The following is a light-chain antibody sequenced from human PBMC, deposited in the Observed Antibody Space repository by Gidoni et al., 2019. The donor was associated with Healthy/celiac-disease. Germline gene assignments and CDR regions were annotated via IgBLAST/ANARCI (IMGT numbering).Light chain of an antibody. CDR3: QQYGSSPQST. V-gene: IGKV3-20*01. Sequence: EIVLTQSPGTLSLSPGESATLSCRASQSVSSRYLAWYQQKPGQAPRLLIYGASSRATGIPDRFSGSGSGTDFTLTISRLEPEDFAVSYCQQYGSSPQSTFXPXTKVDIK. J-gene: IGKJ3*01. CDR1: QSVSSRY. CDR2: GAS.